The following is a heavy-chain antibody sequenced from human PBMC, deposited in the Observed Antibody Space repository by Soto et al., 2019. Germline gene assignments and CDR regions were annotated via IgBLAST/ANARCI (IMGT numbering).Heavy chain of an antibody. CDR2: IYYSGST. CDR1: GGSISSYY. Sequence: SETQSLTCTVSGGSISSYYWSWIRQPPGKGLEWIGYIYYSGSTNYNPPLKSRVTISVDTSKNQFSLKLSSVTAADTAVYYCAREGRYYDFWSGYYSGAWFDPWGQGTLVTVSS. J-gene: IGHJ5*02. D-gene: IGHD3-3*01. CDR3: AREGRYYDFWSGYYSGAWFDP. V-gene: IGHV4-59*01.